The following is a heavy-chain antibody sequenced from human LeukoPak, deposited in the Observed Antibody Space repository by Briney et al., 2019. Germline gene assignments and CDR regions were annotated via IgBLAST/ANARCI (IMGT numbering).Heavy chain of an antibody. Sequence: GGSLRLSCAASGFTFSSYAMSWVRQAPGKGLEWVSAISGSGGSAYYADSVKGRFTISRDNSKNTLYLQMNSLRAEDTAVYYCAKGYGSGSSRYYFDYWGQGTLVTVSS. CDR3: AKGYGSGSSRYYFDY. V-gene: IGHV3-23*01. D-gene: IGHD3-10*01. J-gene: IGHJ4*02. CDR1: GFTFSSYA. CDR2: ISGSGGSA.